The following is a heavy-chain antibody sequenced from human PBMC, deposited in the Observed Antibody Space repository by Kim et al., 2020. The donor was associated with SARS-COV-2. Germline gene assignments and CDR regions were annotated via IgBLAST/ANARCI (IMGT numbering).Heavy chain of an antibody. V-gene: IGHV3-74*01. CDR3: ARSHSLSSYDILTGYYPRNPDY. CDR1: GFTFSSYW. Sequence: GGSLRLSCAASGFTFSSYWMHWVRQAPGKGLVWVSRINSDGSSTSYADSVKGRFTISRDNAKNTLYLQMNSLRAEDTAVYYCARSHSLSSYDILTGYYPRNPDYWGQGTLVTVSS. D-gene: IGHD3-9*01. J-gene: IGHJ4*02. CDR2: INSDGSST.